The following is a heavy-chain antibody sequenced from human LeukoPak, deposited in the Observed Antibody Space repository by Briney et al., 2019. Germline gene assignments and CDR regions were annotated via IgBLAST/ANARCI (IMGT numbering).Heavy chain of an antibody. CDR1: GFTFSISA. CDR3: AKSDSTSYNAFDI. J-gene: IGHJ3*02. Sequence: GGSLRLSCTASGFTFSISAMSWVRQAPGGGLEWVSSISSSSTSTYYADSVKGRFTISRDNSKNTLYLQMNSLRAKDTAVYYCAKSDSTSYNAFDIWGQGTMVTVSP. CDR2: ISSSSTST. D-gene: IGHD2/OR15-2a*01. V-gene: IGHV3-23*01.